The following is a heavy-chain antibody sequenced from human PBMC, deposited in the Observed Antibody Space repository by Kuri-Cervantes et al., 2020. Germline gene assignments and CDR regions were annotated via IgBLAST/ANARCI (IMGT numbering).Heavy chain of an antibody. Sequence: ASVKVSCKASGYTFTSYYMHWVRQATGQGLEWVGWMNPNSGNTGYAQKFKGRVTMTWNTSISTAYMELSSLRSQDTAVYFCARHTVLQLKFYYYYMDVWGKGTTVTVSS. J-gene: IGHJ6*03. CDR3: ARHTVLQLKFYYYYMDV. CDR1: GYTFTSYY. V-gene: IGHV1-8*02. D-gene: IGHD6-13*01. CDR2: MNPNSGNT.